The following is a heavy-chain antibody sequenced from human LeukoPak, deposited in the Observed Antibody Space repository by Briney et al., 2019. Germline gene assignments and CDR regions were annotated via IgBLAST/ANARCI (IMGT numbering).Heavy chain of an antibody. CDR2: IYYSGST. J-gene: IGHJ3*02. V-gene: IGHV4-59*01. CDR1: GGSISSYY. CDR3: VRERDDAFEI. Sequence: SETLSLTCTVPGGSISSYYWSWIRQPPGKGLEWIGYIYYSGSTNYNPSLKSRVTISVDTSKNQFSLKLSSVTAADTAVYYCVRERDDAFEIWSQGTMVTVSS.